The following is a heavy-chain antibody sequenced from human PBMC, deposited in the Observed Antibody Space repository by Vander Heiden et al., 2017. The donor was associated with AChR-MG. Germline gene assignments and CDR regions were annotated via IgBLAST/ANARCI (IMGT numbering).Heavy chain of an antibody. V-gene: IGHV4-38-2*01. CDR1: GYSISSGYY. CDR2: IYHSGST. J-gene: IGHJ4*02. D-gene: IGHD2-2*02. Sequence: QVQLQESGPGLVTPSDTLSLTCAVSGYSISSGYYWGWIRRPPGKGLEWIGSIYHSGSTYYNPSLKIRVTISVDTSKNQFSLKLSSVTAADTAVYYCARYSQRILGYCSSTSCYSIDPHDYWGQGTLVTVSS. CDR3: ARYSQRILGYCSSTSCYSIDPHDY.